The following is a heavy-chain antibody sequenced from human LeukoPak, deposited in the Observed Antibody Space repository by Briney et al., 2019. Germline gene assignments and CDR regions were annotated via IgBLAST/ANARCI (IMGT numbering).Heavy chain of an antibody. CDR3: ARWGGTRQFYFDY. CDR1: GFSLSDYG. CDR2: INYDGSNR. J-gene: IGHJ4*02. V-gene: IGHV3-33*01. D-gene: IGHD3-16*01. Sequence: GGSLRLSCAASGFSLSDYGLHWVRQGQGEGLEWLAVINYDGSNRYYADSVKGRFTISKDSSENTLYLQMNRLRADDTAIYYCARWGGTRQFYFDYWGQGTLATVSS.